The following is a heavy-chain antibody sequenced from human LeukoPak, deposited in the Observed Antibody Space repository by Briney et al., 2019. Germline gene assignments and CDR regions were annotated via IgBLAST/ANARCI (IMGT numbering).Heavy chain of an antibody. Sequence: GGSLRLSCVASGFTFSVYWMSWVRQAPGKGLEWVTNIKEDGSEKYYVDSVKGRFTISRDNAKNSLYLQMSSLRAEDTAVYYCARGGSWFAPWGQGTLVTVSS. CDR1: GFTFSVYW. J-gene: IGHJ5*02. D-gene: IGHD3-10*01. CDR2: IKEDGSEK. V-gene: IGHV3-7*01. CDR3: ARGGSWFAP.